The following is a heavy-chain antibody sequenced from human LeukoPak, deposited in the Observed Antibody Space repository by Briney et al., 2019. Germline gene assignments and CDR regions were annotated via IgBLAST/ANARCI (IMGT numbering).Heavy chain of an antibody. V-gene: IGHV4-30-4*01. CDR1: GGSISSGDYY. D-gene: IGHD2-21*02. J-gene: IGHJ6*02. Sequence: SETLSLTCTVSGGSISSGDYYWSWIRQPPGKGLEWIGYIYYSGSTYYNPSLKSRVTISVDTSKNQFSLKLSSVTAADTAVYYCAGGLPPWSYGMDVWGQGTTVTVSS. CDR3: AGGLPPWSYGMDV. CDR2: IYYSGST.